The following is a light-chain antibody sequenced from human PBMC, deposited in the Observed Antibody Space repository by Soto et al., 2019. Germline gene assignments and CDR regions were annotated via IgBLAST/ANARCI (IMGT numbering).Light chain of an antibody. CDR2: AAS. Sequence: DIQMTQSPASLSASVGDRVTITCRAIQTISSYLNWYKQKPGQAPKLLIYAASSLQSGVPSRFSGSGSGTDFTLTISSLQPEEVATYYCQQSYRTPVTFGQGTKVDIK. CDR3: QQSYRTPVT. J-gene: IGKJ1*01. V-gene: IGKV1-39*01. CDR1: QTISSY.